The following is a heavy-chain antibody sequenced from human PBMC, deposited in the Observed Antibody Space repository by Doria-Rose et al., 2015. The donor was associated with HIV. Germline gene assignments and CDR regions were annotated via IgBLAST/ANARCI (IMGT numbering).Heavy chain of an antibody. D-gene: IGHD6-13*01. J-gene: IGHJ4*02. V-gene: IGHV2-26*01. Sequence: QESGPVLVKPTETLTLTCTVSGVSLSSPGMGVSWTRQPPGKALEWLANIFSGDERSYKTSLKSRLTISRGTSKSQVVLTMTDMDPVDTATYYCARIKSSRWYHKYYFDFWGQGTPVIVS. CDR3: ARIKSSRWYHKYYFDF. CDR1: GVSLSSPGMG. CDR2: IFSGDER.